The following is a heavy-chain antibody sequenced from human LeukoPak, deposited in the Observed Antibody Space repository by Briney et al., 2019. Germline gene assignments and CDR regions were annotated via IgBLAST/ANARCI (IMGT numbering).Heavy chain of an antibody. J-gene: IGHJ3*02. V-gene: IGHV1-69*04. Sequence: ASVKVSCKASGGTFSSYAISWVRQAPGQGLEWMGRIIPIVGIANYAQKFQGRVTITADKSTSTAYMELSSLRSEDTAVYYCARTESSSSPFDIWGQGTMVTVSS. CDR3: ARTESSSSPFDI. D-gene: IGHD2/OR15-2a*01. CDR2: IIPIVGIA. CDR1: GGTFSSYA.